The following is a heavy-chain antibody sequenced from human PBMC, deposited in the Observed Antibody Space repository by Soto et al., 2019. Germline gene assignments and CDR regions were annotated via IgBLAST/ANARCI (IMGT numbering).Heavy chain of an antibody. CDR2: VVGSGEST. V-gene: IGHV3-23*01. CDR3: ARVGMNYSDSSGERSYGMDV. CDR1: GFTFSTYT. D-gene: IGHD3-22*01. J-gene: IGHJ6*02. Sequence: PGGSLRLSCAASGFTFSTYTMTWVRQAPGKGLERVSSVVGSGESTYYADSVKGRFTISRDNSKNTLYVQMNSLRAEDTAIYYCARVGMNYSDSSGERSYGMDVWGQGTTVTVSS.